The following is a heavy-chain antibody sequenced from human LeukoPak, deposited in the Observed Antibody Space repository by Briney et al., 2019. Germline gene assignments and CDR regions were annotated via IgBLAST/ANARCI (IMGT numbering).Heavy chain of an antibody. Sequence: GRSLRLSCAASGFTFSSYGMHWVRQAPGKGLEWVAVISYDGSNKYYADSVKGRFTISRDNSKNTLYLQMNSLRAEDTAVYYCAKGYWDYDSPGTAFDIWGQGTMVTVSS. D-gene: IGHD3-22*01. CDR1: GFTFSSYG. CDR3: AKGYWDYDSPGTAFDI. CDR2: ISYDGSNK. V-gene: IGHV3-30*18. J-gene: IGHJ3*02.